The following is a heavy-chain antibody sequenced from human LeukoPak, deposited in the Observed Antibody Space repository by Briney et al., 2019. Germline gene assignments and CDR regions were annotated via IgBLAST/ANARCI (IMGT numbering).Heavy chain of an antibody. D-gene: IGHD3-22*01. CDR1: GYTFTSYG. CDR3: AREVPYDSSNYYQPFDY. CDR2: ISAYNGNT. V-gene: IGHV1-18*01. J-gene: IGHJ4*02. Sequence: GASVKVSCKASGYTFTSYGISRVRQAPGQGLEWMGWISAYNGNTNYAQKLQGRVTMTTDTSTSTAYMNLRSLRSDDTAVYYCAREVPYDSSNYYQPFDYWGQGTLVTVSS.